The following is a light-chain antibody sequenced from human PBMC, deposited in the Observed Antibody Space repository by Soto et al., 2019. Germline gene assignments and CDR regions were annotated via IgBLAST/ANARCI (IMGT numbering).Light chain of an antibody. CDR1: SSDIGGYNY. J-gene: IGLJ1*01. V-gene: IGLV2-14*03. CDR2: DVS. Sequence: QSVLTQPASVSGSPGQSITISCTGTSSDIGGYNYVSWYQHHPGKAPKLTIYDVSNRPSGVSNRFSGSKSGNTASLTISGLQAEDEADYYCSSYTVSTTRYVFGTGTKVNVL. CDR3: SSYTVSTTRYV.